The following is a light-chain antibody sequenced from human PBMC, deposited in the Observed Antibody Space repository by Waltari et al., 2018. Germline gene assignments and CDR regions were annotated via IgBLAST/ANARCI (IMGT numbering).Light chain of an antibody. CDR1: SGSIAGAY. Sequence: FLLTQPHSVSGSPGETVTLPCTRTSGSIAGAYVQWYQRRPGSAPIAVIYEDKIRPSGVPDRFSGSIDRSSNSASLTISGLRPEDEADYFCQSYDITNVIFGGGTKVNVL. CDR3: QSYDITNVI. J-gene: IGLJ2*01. V-gene: IGLV6-57*03. CDR2: EDK.